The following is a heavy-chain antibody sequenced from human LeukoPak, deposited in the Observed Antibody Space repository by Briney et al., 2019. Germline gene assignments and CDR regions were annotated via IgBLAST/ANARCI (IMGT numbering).Heavy chain of an antibody. J-gene: IGHJ4*02. CDR1: GGSFSGYY. CDR2: INHSGST. D-gene: IGHD6-13*01. Sequence: PSETLSLTCAFYGGSFSGYYWSWIRQSPGKGLEWIGEINHSGSTNYNPSLKSRVTISLDTSKNQFSLKLSSVTAADTAVYYCARDVLAAPGTFDYWGQGALVTVSS. CDR3: ARDVLAAPGTFDY. V-gene: IGHV4-34*01.